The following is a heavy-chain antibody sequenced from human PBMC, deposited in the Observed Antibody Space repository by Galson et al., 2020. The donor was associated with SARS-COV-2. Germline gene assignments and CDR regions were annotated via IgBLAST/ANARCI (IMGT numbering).Heavy chain of an antibody. CDR2: IWYDGSHK. Sequence: GESLKISCAASGFTFSSYGIHWVRQAPGKGLEWVAVIWYDGSHKYYADSVKGRFTISRDDSKNTMYLQMNSLRAEDTAVYYCARDLYGSGKYVDYWGHGTLVTVSS. CDR1: GFTFSSYG. J-gene: IGHJ4*01. CDR3: ARDLYGSGKYVDY. V-gene: IGHV3-33*01. D-gene: IGHD3-10*01.